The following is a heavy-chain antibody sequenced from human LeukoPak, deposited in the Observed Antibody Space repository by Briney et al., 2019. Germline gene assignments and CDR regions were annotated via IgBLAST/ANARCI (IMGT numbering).Heavy chain of an antibody. CDR3: AREGPRGNSQFDY. CDR2: IWYDGSNK. J-gene: IGHJ4*02. CDR1: GFTFSSYS. V-gene: IGHV3-33*01. D-gene: IGHD2/OR15-2a*01. Sequence: GRSLRLSCAASGFTFSSYSMHWVRQAPGKGLEWVALIWYDGSNKYYTDSVKGRLTISRDNSKNTLYLQMNSLRAEDTAIYYCAREGPRGNSQFDYWGQGTLVTVSS.